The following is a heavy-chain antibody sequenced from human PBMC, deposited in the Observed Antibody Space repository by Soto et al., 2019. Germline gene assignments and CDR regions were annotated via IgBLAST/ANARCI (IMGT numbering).Heavy chain of an antibody. V-gene: IGHV3-23*01. D-gene: IGHD2-15*01. CDR3: VKVGTHLSYCSGGSCYDHFDY. Sequence: GGSLRLSCAASGCTFSSYAMSWVRQAPGKGLEWVSAISGSGGSTYYADSVKGRFTISRDNSKNTLYLQMNSLRAEDTAVYYCVKVGTHLSYCSGGSCYDHFDYWGQGTLVTVSS. CDR1: GCTFSSYA. J-gene: IGHJ4*02. CDR2: ISGSGGST.